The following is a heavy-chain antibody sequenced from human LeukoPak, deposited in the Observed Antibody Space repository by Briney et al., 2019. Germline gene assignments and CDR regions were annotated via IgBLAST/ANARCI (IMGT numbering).Heavy chain of an antibody. J-gene: IGHJ4*02. CDR1: GFTFSSYA. Sequence: GGSLRLSCAASGFTFSSYAMSWVRQAPGKGLEWDSAISGSGGSTYYAYYADSVKGRFTISRDNSKNTLYLQMNSLRAEDTAVYYCAKGAYSSGWYAGIDYWGQGTLVTVSS. V-gene: IGHV3-23*01. CDR2: ISGSGGSTYYA. D-gene: IGHD6-19*01. CDR3: AKGAYSSGWYAGIDY.